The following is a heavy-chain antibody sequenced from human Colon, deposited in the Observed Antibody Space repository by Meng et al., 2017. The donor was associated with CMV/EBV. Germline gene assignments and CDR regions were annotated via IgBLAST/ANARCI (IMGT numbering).Heavy chain of an antibody. CDR1: KGTFTSYP. V-gene: IGHV1-69*12. CDR3: ARVICGGDCYLDY. D-gene: IGHD2-21*02. CDR2: IITISGTT. Sequence: QGQLEQAGAEVKKPGSSVKVSCKASKGTFTSYPISWVRQGPGQGFEWVGGIITISGTTDYAQKFQGRVTITADESTSTAYMKLSNLRSEDTAIYYCARVICGGDCYLDYWGRGTLVTVSS. J-gene: IGHJ4*02.